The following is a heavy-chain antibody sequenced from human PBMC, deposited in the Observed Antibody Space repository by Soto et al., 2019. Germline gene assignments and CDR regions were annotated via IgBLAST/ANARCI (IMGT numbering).Heavy chain of an antibody. Sequence: GGSLRLSCAASGFTFSSYWMSWVRQAPGKGLEWVANIKQDGSEKYYVDSVKGRFTISRDNAKNSLYLQMNSLRAEDTAVYYCARDGATYYDFWSGYYMSYYYYGMDVWGQGTTVTVSS. CDR2: IKQDGSEK. D-gene: IGHD3-3*01. CDR3: ARDGATYYDFWSGYYMSYYYYGMDV. CDR1: GFTFSSYW. V-gene: IGHV3-7*05. J-gene: IGHJ6*02.